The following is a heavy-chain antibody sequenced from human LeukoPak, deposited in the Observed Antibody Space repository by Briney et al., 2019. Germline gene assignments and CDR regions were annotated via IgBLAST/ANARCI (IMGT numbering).Heavy chain of an antibody. CDR2: IYYSGST. J-gene: IGHJ4*02. CDR3: AKLLWFGELLRTGYFDY. V-gene: IGHV4-39*01. CDR1: GGSISSSSYY. Sequence: SETLSLTCTVSGGSISSSSYYWGWIRQPPGKGLEWIGSIYYSGSTYYNPSLKSRVTISVDTSKNQFSLELSSVTAADTAVYYCAKLLWFGELLRTGYFDYWGQGTLVTVSS. D-gene: IGHD3-10*01.